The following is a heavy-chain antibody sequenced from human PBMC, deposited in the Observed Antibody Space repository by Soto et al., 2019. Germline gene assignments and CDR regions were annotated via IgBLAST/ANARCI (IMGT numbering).Heavy chain of an antibody. CDR1: GGTFSNYA. Sequence: GASVKVSCKTSGGTFSNYAITWVRQAPGQGLEWMGGIIPIFGTPTYAQKFQGRVTISADKSTNTAYMELSSLRSEDTAVYYCARNWQPTIFGAASPTDGDMDVWGQGTTVTVSS. V-gene: IGHV1-69*06. CDR3: ARNWQPTIFGAASPTDGDMDV. J-gene: IGHJ6*02. CDR2: IIPIFGTP. D-gene: IGHD3-3*01.